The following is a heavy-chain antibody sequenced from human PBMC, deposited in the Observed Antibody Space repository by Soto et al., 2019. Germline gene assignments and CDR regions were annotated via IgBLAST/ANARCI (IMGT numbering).Heavy chain of an antibody. D-gene: IGHD4-17*01. J-gene: IGHJ6*02. V-gene: IGHV1-3*01. CDR3: ARVSFSYGDYVAGSYYYYGMDV. Sequence: ASVKVSCKASGYTFTSYAMHWVRQAPGQRLEWMGWINAGNGNTKYSQKFQGRVTITRDTSASTAYMELSSLRSEDTAVYYCARVSFSYGDYVAGSYYYYGMDVWGQGPTVTVSS. CDR1: GYTFTSYA. CDR2: INAGNGNT.